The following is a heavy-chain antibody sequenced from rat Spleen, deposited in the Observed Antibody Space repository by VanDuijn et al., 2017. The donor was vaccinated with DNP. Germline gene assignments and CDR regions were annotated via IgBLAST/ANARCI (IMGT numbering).Heavy chain of an antibody. V-gene: IGHV5-7*01. D-gene: IGHD1-4*01. CDR3: AGRPPPTRGPFDY. CDR2: ISCDGSST. CDR1: GFIFSDHH. J-gene: IGHJ2*01. Sequence: EVQLVESGGGLVQPGRSLKLSCAASGFIFSDHHMAWVRQAPKKGLEWLATISCDGSSTYYRDSVKGRFIIYRKNAKSTLYLQMDSLRSDDTATYYCAGRPPPTRGPFDYWGQGIMVTVSS.